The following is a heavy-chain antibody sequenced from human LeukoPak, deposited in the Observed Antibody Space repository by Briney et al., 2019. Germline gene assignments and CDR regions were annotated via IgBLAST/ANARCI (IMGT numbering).Heavy chain of an antibody. J-gene: IGHJ2*01. CDR1: GFTFSDYY. V-gene: IGHV3-11*05. CDR3: TREDNWYFDL. Sequence: GSLRLSCTASGFTFSDYYMTWIRQAPGKGLEWLSYVSTDSTYTNYADSVKGRFTISRDNAKSSLYLQLNSLTAEDTAVYYCTREDNWYFDLWGRGTLVTVSS. CDR2: VSTDSTYT.